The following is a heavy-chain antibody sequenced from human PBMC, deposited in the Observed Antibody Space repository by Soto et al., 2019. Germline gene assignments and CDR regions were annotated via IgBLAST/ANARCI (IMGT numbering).Heavy chain of an antibody. V-gene: IGHV3-30*01. D-gene: IGHD3-3*01. CDR2: ISYDSGEI. CDR1: GFTFSNNA. CDR3: AIARVADSSLDH. Sequence: PVGSLRLSCVGSGFTFSNNAMHWVRQAPGKGLEWVAFISYDSGEIFYADSVKGRFTISRDNPENTLFLHMNSPRADDTAVYYCAIARVADSSLDHWGQGILVTVSS. J-gene: IGHJ4*01.